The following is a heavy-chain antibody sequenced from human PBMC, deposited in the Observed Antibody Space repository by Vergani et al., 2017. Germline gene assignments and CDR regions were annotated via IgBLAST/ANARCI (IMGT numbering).Heavy chain of an antibody. Sequence: QVQLVESGGGVVQPGRSLRLSCAASGFNLNQYGMHLVRQAPGKGLEGVAVTWYYGNNKQYADSVKGRFTISRDNSKSTMYLQMNSLRDEDTGVYYCARDLRLLYNRFDPWGQGTLVTVSS. J-gene: IGHJ5*02. CDR1: GFNLNQYG. V-gene: IGHV3-33*01. CDR2: TWYYGNNK. D-gene: IGHD1-14*01. CDR3: ARDLRLLYNRFDP.